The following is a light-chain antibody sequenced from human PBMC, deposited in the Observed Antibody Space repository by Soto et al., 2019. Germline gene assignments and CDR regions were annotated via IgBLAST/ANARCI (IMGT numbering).Light chain of an antibody. V-gene: IGKV1-5*01. J-gene: IGKJ3*01. CDR3: QPSNSF. CDR2: DAS. Sequence: DILMTQSPSTLSASVGDRVTITCRASQSISSWLAWYQQKPGQAPKLLIYDASTLESGVPSRFSGSGSGTEFTLPISSLQPDDFAPYYCQPSNSFFGHPTKVHIK. CDR1: QSISSW.